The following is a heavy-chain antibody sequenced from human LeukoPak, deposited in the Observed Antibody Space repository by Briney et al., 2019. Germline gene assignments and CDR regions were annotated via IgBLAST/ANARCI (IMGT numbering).Heavy chain of an antibody. CDR2: RSYDGSNK. D-gene: IGHD3-22*01. CDR3: ARDSSGYFHWFDP. Sequence: GGSLRLSCAASGFTFSNYAMHWVRQAPGKGLEWVAVRSYDGSNKYYADSVKGRFTISRDNSKNTLYLQMNSLRAEDTAVYYCARDSSGYFHWFDPWGQGTLVTVSS. CDR1: GFTFSNYA. J-gene: IGHJ5*02. V-gene: IGHV3-30*04.